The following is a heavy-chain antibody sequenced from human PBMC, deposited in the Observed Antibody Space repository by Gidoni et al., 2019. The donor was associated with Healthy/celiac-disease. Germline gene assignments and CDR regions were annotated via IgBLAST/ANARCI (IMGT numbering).Heavy chain of an antibody. CDR1: GGSVSLGSYY. CDR2: LHYSVST. CDR3: AGGLFWVSSVYSDGYDYFDY. V-gene: IGHV4-61*01. D-gene: IGHD5-18*01. J-gene: IGHJ4*02. Sequence: QVQLQASGPGLVKPSETLSLTCTVSGGSVSLGSYYWSWIRQPPGKGLEWIGYLHYSVSTNYIPSCKSRVTISVDTSKNQFSLKLGSVTAADTAVYYCAGGLFWVSSVYSDGYDYFDYWGQGTLVTVSS.